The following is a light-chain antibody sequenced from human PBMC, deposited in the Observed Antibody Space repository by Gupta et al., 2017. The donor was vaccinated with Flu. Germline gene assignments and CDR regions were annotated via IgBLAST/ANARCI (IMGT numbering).Light chain of an antibody. V-gene: IGKV3-20*01. CDR3: QQYGSPPLT. Sequence: ETVLTQSPGILSLCRGERATVSCRASQSVSNDYLAWYQKKPGQAPRLLIYGASNRATATPARFVGRGSGTDFTLTISRVEPEDFAVYYCQQYGSPPLTFGGGTKVEIK. J-gene: IGKJ4*01. CDR2: GAS. CDR1: QSVSNDY.